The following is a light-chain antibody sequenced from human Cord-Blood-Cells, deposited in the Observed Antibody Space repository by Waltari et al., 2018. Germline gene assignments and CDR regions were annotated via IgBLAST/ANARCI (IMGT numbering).Light chain of an antibody. V-gene: IGLV2-23*01. CDR2: EGS. Sequence: QSALTPPASVSGSPGQAITISCPGTSSDVGRYNLFSWYQQHPGKAPNLMIYEGSKRPPGVSNRFSGSKSGNTASLTISGLQAEDEADYYCCSYAGSSTWVFGGGTKLTVL. J-gene: IGLJ3*02. CDR1: SSDVGRYNL. CDR3: CSYAGSSTWV.